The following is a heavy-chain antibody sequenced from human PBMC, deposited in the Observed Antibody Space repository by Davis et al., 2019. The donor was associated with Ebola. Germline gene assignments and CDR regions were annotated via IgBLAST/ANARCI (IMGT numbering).Heavy chain of an antibody. CDR3: ARGGYSYGFDY. Sequence: SQTLSPTCPVHGWSFSGYYWSWIRQPPGKGLDWIGEINHSGSTNYNPSLKSRVTISVDTSKNQSSLKLSSVTAADTAVYYCARGGYSYGFDYWGQGTLVTVSS. J-gene: IGHJ4*02. D-gene: IGHD5-18*01. CDR2: INHSGST. CDR1: GWSFSGYY. V-gene: IGHV4-34*01.